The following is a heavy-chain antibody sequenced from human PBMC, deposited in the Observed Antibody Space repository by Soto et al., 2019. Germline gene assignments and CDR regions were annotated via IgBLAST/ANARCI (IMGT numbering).Heavy chain of an antibody. D-gene: IGHD2-15*01. V-gene: IGHV1-69*01. J-gene: IGHJ4*02. CDR1: GGTFINYA. CDR3: ARSRPGSDIVVVVASTPGYFDY. CDR2: IIPILGTA. Sequence: VKNPGSSVRVSCKASGGTFINYAINWVRQAPGLGLEWMGGIIPILGTANYAQKFQGRVTITADESTSTAYMELSSLRSADTAMYYCARSRPGSDIVVVVASTPGYFDYWGQGTLVTVSS.